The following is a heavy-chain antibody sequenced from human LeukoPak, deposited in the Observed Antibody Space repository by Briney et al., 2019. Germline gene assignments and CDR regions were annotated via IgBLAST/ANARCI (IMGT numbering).Heavy chain of an antibody. D-gene: IGHD3-10*01. Sequence: GGSLRLSCAASGFTFSSYGMHWVRQAPGKGLEWVAVIWYDGSNKYYADSVKGRFTISRDNSKNTLYLQMNSLRAEDTAVYYCAALVRYYGSGSYPDYYGIDVWGQGTTVTVSS. CDR2: IWYDGSNK. J-gene: IGHJ6*02. V-gene: IGHV3-33*01. CDR3: AALVRYYGSGSYPDYYGIDV. CDR1: GFTFSSYG.